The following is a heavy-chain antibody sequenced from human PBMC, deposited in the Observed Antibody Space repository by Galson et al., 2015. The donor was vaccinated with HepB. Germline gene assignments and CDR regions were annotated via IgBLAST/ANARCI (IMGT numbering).Heavy chain of an antibody. CDR3: AKSLNRIQLWSHYYYYGMDV. J-gene: IGHJ6*02. V-gene: IGHV3-23*01. CDR2: ISGSGGST. Sequence: SLRLSCAASGFTFSSYAMSWVRQAPGKGLEWVSAISGSGGSTYYADSVKGRFTISRDNSKNTLYLQMNSLRAEDTAVYYCAKSLNRIQLWSHYYYYGMDVWGQGTTVTVSS. CDR1: GFTFSSYA. D-gene: IGHD5-18*01.